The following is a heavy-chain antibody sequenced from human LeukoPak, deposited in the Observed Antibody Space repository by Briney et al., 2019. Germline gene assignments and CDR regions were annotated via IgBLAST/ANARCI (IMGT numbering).Heavy chain of an antibody. J-gene: IGHJ4*02. CDR3: ARRWYGSGSYPFDY. Sequence: GGSLRLSCAASGFTFSSYEMNWVRQAPGKGLEWVSYISSSGSTIYYADSVKGRFTISRDNAKNSLYLEMNSLSAEDTAVYYCARRWYGSGSYPFDYWGQGTLVTVSS. CDR2: ISSSGSTI. CDR1: GFTFSSYE. V-gene: IGHV3-48*03. D-gene: IGHD3-10*01.